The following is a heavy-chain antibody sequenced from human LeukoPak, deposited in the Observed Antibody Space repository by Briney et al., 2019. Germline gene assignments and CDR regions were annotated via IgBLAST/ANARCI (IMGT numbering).Heavy chain of an antibody. CDR1: GGTFSSYA. V-gene: IGHV1-69*13. J-gene: IGHJ4*02. D-gene: IGHD5-12*01. Sequence: SVKVSCKASGGTFSSYAISWVRQAPGQGLEWMGGIIPIFGTANYAQKFQGRVTITADESTSTAYMELSSLRSEDTAVYYCAREGNIVANRAPYYFDYWGQGTLVTVSS. CDR3: AREGNIVANRAPYYFDY. CDR2: IIPIFGTA.